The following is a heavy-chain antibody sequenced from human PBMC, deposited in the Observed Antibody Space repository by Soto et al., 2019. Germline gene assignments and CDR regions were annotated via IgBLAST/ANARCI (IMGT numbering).Heavy chain of an antibody. CDR1: GFTFSSYA. CDR2: ISGSGGST. V-gene: IGHV3-23*01. J-gene: IGHJ3*02. D-gene: IGHD6-19*01. CDR3: AIDTGNVAVAGIYIGQRGAFDI. Sequence: GGSLRLSCAASGFTFSSYAMSWVRQAPGKGLEWVSAISGSGGSTYYADSVKGRFTTSRDNSKNTLYLQMNSLRAEDTAVYYCAIDTGNVAVAGIYIGQRGAFDIWGQGTMVTVSS.